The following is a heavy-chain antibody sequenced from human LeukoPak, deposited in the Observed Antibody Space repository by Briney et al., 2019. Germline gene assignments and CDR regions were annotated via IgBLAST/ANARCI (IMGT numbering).Heavy chain of an antibody. CDR1: GFAFVSYG. V-gene: IGHV3-30*03. CDR2: ISFDGSNK. Sequence: GGSLRLSCAASGFAFVSYGMHWVRQAPGKGLEWMAVISFDGSNKYYADSVKGRFTISRDNSKNTLYLQMNSLRAEDTAVYYCARDHYDSSGYPNLRFDYWGQGTLVTVSS. CDR3: ARDHYDSSGYPNLRFDY. D-gene: IGHD3-22*01. J-gene: IGHJ4*02.